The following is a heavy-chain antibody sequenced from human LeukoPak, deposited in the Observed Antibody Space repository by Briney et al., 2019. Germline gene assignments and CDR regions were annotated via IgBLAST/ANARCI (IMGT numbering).Heavy chain of an antibody. D-gene: IGHD3-10*01. CDR2: IRYDGSNK. CDR3: AKNLEPSGSQSEVDYYYYYGMDV. CDR1: GFTFSNYA. Sequence: PGGSLRLSCAASGFTFSNYAMSWVRQAPGKGLEWVAFIRYDGSNKYYADSVKGRFTISRDNSKNTLYLQMNSLRAEDTAVYYCAKNLEPSGSQSEVDYYYYYGMDVWGQGTTVTVSS. J-gene: IGHJ6*02. V-gene: IGHV3-30*02.